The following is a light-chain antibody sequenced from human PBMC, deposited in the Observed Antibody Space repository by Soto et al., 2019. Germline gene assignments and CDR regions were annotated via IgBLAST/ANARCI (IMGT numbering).Light chain of an antibody. CDR2: GAF. CDR3: QQYATSPRT. CDR1: QRVSNSY. V-gene: IGKV3-20*01. Sequence: EIVLTQSPGTLSLSPGERVTLYCKASQRVSNSYLAWYQQRPGQAPRLLIYGAFSRATDAPDRFSGSESGTEVTLTIDRLAPEDSAVYFCQQYATSPRTFGQGTKVDVK. J-gene: IGKJ1*01.